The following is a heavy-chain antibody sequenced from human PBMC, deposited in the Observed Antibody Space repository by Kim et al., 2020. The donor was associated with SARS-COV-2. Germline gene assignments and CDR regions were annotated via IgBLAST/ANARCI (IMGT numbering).Heavy chain of an antibody. D-gene: IGHD4-4*01. Sequence: SETLSLTCTVSGGSISSSSYYWGWIRQPPGKGLEWIGSIYYSGSTYYNPSLKSRVTISVDTSKNQFSLKLSSVTAADTAVYYCARRPFRRNSGVDYWGQGTLVTVSS. CDR1: GGSISSSSYY. CDR3: ARRPFRRNSGVDY. V-gene: IGHV4-39*01. CDR2: IYYSGST. J-gene: IGHJ4*02.